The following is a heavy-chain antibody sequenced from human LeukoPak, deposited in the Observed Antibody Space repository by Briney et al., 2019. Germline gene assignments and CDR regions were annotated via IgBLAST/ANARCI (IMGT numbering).Heavy chain of an antibody. CDR1: GFTFSNYW. Sequence: GGSLRLSCAASGFTFSNYWMHWVRQAPGKGLVWVSRISSDESITSYADSVKGRFTISRDNAKNTLFLQMNGLRAEDTAVYYCARDTGTYRAFDIWGQGTMVTVSS. V-gene: IGHV3-74*01. CDR3: ARDTGTYRAFDI. D-gene: IGHD3-10*01. J-gene: IGHJ3*02. CDR2: ISSDESIT.